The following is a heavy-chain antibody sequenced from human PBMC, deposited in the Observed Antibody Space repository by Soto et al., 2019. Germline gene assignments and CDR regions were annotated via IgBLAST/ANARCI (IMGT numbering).Heavy chain of an antibody. CDR3: ANDRPRWTSGYFFEY. CDR1: GFTFSTYA. CDR2: VSASGLNT. Sequence: EVQLLESGGTLVQPGGSLTLSCAASGFTFSTYAMAWVRQAPGKGLEWVSGVSASGLNTDYADPVKGRFYISRDNSKNTVSLHMNSLRAEDTTMYYCANDRPRWTSGYFFEYWAQGTPVPVSS. V-gene: IGHV3-23*01. D-gene: IGHD1-1*01. J-gene: IGHJ4*02.